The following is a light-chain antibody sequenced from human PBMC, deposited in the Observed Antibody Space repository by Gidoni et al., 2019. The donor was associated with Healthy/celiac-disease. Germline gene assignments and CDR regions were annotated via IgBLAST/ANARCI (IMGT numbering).Light chain of an antibody. CDR2: WAS. CDR3: QQYYNTPLT. CDR1: QSVLSSLNNKNY. J-gene: IGKJ4*01. Sequence: VLSQSPDPLAVSLGERATLNCKSTQSVLSSLNNKNYLAWYQQKPGQPPKLLIYWASTRETGVPARFSGSGSGTDFTLTISSLQAEDVAVYYCQQYYNTPLTFXEXTKVEIK. V-gene: IGKV4-1*01.